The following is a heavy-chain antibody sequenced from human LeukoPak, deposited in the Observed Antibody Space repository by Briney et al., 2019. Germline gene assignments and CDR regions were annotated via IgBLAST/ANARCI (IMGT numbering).Heavy chain of an antibody. CDR3: ARWYNSLDV. CDR2: ISSNGGST. V-gene: IGHV3-64*01. D-gene: IGHD1-1*01. Sequence: AGGSLRLSCAASGFTFSNAWMSWVRQAPGKGLEYVSGISSNGGSTYYANVVKGRFTISRDNSKNTVYLQMGSLRAEDMAVYYCARWYNSLDVWGQGTTVTVSS. J-gene: IGHJ6*02. CDR1: GFTFSNAW.